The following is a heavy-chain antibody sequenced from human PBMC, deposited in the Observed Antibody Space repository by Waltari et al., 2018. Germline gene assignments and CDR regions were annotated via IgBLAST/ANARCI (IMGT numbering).Heavy chain of an antibody. J-gene: IGHJ4*02. V-gene: IGHV4-4*02. D-gene: IGHD5-12*01. CDR1: GASMSSTYW. CDR2: VYGGGKT. Sequence: QLQLQESGPGLVKPSGNLSPTCGVSGASMSSTYWWSWVRQPPGKGLEWIGQVYGGGKTNYNPSFASRVTVALDTYNKQFSLTVTSATAADTAVYYCARDRGRGLYLDSWGPGLLVTVSP. CDR3: ARDRGRGLYLDS.